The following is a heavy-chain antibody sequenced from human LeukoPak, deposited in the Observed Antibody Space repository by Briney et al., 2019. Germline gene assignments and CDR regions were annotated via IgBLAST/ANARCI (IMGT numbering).Heavy chain of an antibody. D-gene: IGHD6-19*01. V-gene: IGHV3-49*04. CDR3: TSSGYSSGPGAIDS. Sequence: GGSLRLSCTTSGFTFGDYAMSWVRQAPGKGLEWVSFIRSKAYRGTTEYAASVKGRFTISRDDSKSIAYLQMNSLKTEDTAVYYCTSSGYSSGPGAIDSWGQGTLVTVSS. J-gene: IGHJ4*02. CDR1: GFTFGDYA. CDR2: IRSKAYRGTT.